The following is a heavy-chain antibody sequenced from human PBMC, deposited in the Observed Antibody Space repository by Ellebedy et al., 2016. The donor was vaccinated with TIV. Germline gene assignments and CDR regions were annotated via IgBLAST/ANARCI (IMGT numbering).Heavy chain of an antibody. D-gene: IGHD6-19*01. CDR3: AKIAVSGRWYLDV. J-gene: IGHJ2*01. CDR1: GFTFSPPP. V-gene: IGHV3-23*01. Sequence: PGGSLRLSCAASGFTFSPPPMSWVRQAPGRGLEWVSSISSSGGLTYYADSVKGRFTISIDNSKNTLYLQMNSLGADDTAVYYCAKIAVSGRWYLDVWGRGTLVTVSS. CDR2: ISSSGGLT.